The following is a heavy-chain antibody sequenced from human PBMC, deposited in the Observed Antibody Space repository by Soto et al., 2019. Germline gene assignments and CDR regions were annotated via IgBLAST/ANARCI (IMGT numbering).Heavy chain of an antibody. D-gene: IGHD4-17*01. CDR3: TTADYGDSDYFDY. J-gene: IGHJ4*02. CDR1: GFTFSNAW. CDR2: IKSKTDGGTT. Sequence: PGGSLRLSCAASGFTFSNAWMSWVRQAPGKGLEWVGRIKSKTDGGTTDYAAPVKGRFTTSRDDSKNTLYLQMNSLKTEDTAVYYCTTADYGDSDYFDYWGQGTLVTVS. V-gene: IGHV3-15*01.